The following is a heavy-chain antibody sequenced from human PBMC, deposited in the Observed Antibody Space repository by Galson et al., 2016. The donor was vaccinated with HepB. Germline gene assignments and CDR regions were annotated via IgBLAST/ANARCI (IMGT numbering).Heavy chain of an antibody. D-gene: IGHD2-2*01. V-gene: IGHV3-48*02. CDR1: GFIFSSYS. CDR2: ISRSTPTI. Sequence: SLRLSCAASGFIFSSYSMNWVRQAPGKGLEWVSYISRSTPTIYYADSVKGRFTVSRDNAKNSLYLQMNNLRDEDTAVYYCARDPQYQLTNYYYYGMDVWGQGTTVTV. CDR3: ARDPQYQLTNYYYYGMDV. J-gene: IGHJ6*02.